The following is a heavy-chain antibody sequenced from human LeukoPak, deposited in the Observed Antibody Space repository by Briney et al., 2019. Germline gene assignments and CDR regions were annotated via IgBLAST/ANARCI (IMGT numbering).Heavy chain of an antibody. CDR1: GYSFTGYY. V-gene: IGHV1-2*02. Sequence: ASVKVSCKASGYSFTGYYIHWVRQAPGQGLEWMGWINPKNAATNYAQGFQGRVTMTRDTSTGTVYMEVSGLKSDDTAVYYCAKTLYVAAAPGGFDYWGQGTLVTVSS. D-gene: IGHD2-15*01. CDR2: INPKNAAT. J-gene: IGHJ4*02. CDR3: AKTLYVAAAPGGFDY.